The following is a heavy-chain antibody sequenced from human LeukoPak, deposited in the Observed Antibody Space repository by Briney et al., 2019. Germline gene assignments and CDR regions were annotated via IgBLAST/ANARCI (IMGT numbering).Heavy chain of an antibody. CDR3: ARQMVRGVIIIRPPKDYGMDV. CDR2: INHSGST. J-gene: IGHJ6*02. D-gene: IGHD3-10*01. V-gene: IGHV4-34*01. CDR1: GWSFSGYY. Sequence: SETLSLTCAVSGWSFSGYYWSWIRQPPGKGLEWIGEINHSGSTNYNPSLKSRVTISVDTSKNQFSLKLSSVTPADTAVYYCARQMVRGVIIIRPPKDYGMDVWGQGTTVTVSS.